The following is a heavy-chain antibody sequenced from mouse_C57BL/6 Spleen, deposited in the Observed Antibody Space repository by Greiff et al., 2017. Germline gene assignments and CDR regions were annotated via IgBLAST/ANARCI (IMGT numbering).Heavy chain of an antibody. CDR1: GYSITSGYY. Sequence: EVQLQESGPGLVKPSQSLSLTCSVTGYSITSGYYWNWIRQFPGNKLEWMGYISYDGSNNYNPSLKNRISITRDTSKNQFFLNLNSVTTEDTATYYCARGNLPLDYWGQGTTLTVSS. D-gene: IGHD5-1*01. CDR2: ISYDGSN. CDR3: ARGNLPLDY. J-gene: IGHJ2*01. V-gene: IGHV3-6*01.